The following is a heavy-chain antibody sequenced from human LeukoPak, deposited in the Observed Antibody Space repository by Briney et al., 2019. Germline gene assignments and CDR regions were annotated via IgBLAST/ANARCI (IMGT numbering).Heavy chain of an antibody. CDR3: ARVGGYSGSYFYYFDY. CDR1: DYTLTSYG. J-gene: IGHJ4*02. V-gene: IGHV1-18*01. Sequence: ASVKVSCKASDYTLTSYGISWVRQAPGQGLEWMGWISGYNGNTNYAQRLQGRVTMTTDTSTSTAYMELRSLRSDDTAVYYCARVGGYSGSYFYYFDYWGQGTLVTVSS. CDR2: ISGYNGNT. D-gene: IGHD1-26*01.